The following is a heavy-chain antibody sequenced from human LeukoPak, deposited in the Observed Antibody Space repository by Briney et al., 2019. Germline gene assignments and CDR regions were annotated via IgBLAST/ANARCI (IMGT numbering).Heavy chain of an antibody. CDR1: GGSISSYY. V-gene: IGHV4-59*08. Sequence: PSETLSLTCTVSGGSISSYYWSWIRQPPGKGLEWIGYIYYSGSTNYNPSLKSRVTISVDTSKNQFSLKLSSVTAADTAVCYCARLDWEWGSSTYNWFDPWGQGTLVTVSS. CDR2: IYYSGST. CDR3: ARLDWEWGSSTYNWFDP. D-gene: IGHD3-16*01. J-gene: IGHJ5*02.